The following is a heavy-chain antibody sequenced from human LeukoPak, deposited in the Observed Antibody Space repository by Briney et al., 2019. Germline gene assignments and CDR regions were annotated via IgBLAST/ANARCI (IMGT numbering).Heavy chain of an antibody. CDR3: ARVVMQRAFDI. CDR1: GGSISNYY. CDR2: IYYSGST. V-gene: IGHV4-59*01. D-gene: IGHD3-16*01. J-gene: IGHJ3*02. Sequence: SETLSLTCTVSGGSISNYYWIWIRQPPGKGLEWIGYIYYSGSTNYNPSLKSRVTISVDTSKNQFSLKLSSVTAADTAVYYCARVVMQRAFDIWGQGTMVTVSS.